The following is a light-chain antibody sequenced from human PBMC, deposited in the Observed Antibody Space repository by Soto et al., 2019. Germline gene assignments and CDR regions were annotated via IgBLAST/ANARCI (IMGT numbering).Light chain of an antibody. V-gene: IGKV3-11*01. Sequence: EIVLTQSPATLSLSPGERATLSCRASQSVSNHLAWYQQKHGQAPSLLIYDAYNRATGIPARFSGSGSGTDFTLTISSLEPEDFAIYYCQQRGKWPRTFGQGTKVEIK. CDR2: DAY. J-gene: IGKJ1*01. CDR1: QSVSNH. CDR3: QQRGKWPRT.